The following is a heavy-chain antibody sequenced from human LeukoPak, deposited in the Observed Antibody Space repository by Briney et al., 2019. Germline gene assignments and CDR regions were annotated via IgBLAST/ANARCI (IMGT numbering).Heavy chain of an antibody. V-gene: IGHV3-74*01. CDR1: GFTFSSYW. D-gene: IGHD2-8*01. CDR2: INSDASST. Sequence: GGSLRLSCAASGFTFSSYWMHWVRQAPGKGLVWVSRINSDASSTSYADSVKGRFTISRDNAKNTLYLQMNSLRAEDTAVYYCARVQGHPPNGLDVWGQGTMVTVSS. CDR3: ARVQGHPPNGLDV. J-gene: IGHJ3*01.